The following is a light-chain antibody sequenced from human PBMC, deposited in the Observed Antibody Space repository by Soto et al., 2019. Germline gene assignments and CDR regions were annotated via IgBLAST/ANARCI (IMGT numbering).Light chain of an antibody. J-gene: IGLJ2*01. Sequence: QAVVTQPPSASGTPGQRVSISCSGSSSNIGSNTVNWYQQLPGTAPKLLIYTNNQRPSGVPDRFSGSKSGTSASLAISGLRSVDEADYYCATWDDSLNAVVFGGGTKLTVL. CDR1: SSNIGSNT. CDR3: ATWDDSLNAVV. CDR2: TNN. V-gene: IGLV1-44*01.